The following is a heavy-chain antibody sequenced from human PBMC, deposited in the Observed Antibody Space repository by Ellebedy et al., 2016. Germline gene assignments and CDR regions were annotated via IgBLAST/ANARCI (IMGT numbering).Heavy chain of an antibody. CDR1: GGSFSGYY. V-gene: IGHV4-34*01. J-gene: IGHJ5*02. CDR3: ARGPRPITKVREGYNWFDP. D-gene: IGHD3-10*01. CDR2: LNHSGST. Sequence: SETLSLTXAVYGGSFSGYYWSWIRQPPGKGLEWIGELNHSGSTNYNPSLKSRVTISVDTSKNQFSLKLTSVTAADTAVYYCARGPRPITKVREGYNWFDPWGQGTLVTVSS.